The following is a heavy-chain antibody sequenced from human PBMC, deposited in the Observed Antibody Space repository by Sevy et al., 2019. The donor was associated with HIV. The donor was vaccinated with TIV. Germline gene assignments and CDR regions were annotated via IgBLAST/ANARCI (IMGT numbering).Heavy chain of an antibody. D-gene: IGHD2-21*01. V-gene: IGHV3-9*01. CDR1: GFPFNDHA. J-gene: IGHJ6*02. Sequence: GGSLRLSCAASGFPFNDHAMHWVQLVPGKGLEWVSGISWNSRNIGYADSVKGRFTISRDNTRHSVYLEMQSLRPEDKALYYCAKDINRGCDGVNCYSYYYYFYGLDVWGQGTTVTVSS. CDR2: ISWNSRNI. CDR3: AKDINRGCDGVNCYSYYYYFYGLDV.